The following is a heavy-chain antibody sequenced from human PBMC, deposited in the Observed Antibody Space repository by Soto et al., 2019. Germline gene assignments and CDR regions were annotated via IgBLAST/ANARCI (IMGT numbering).Heavy chain of an antibody. J-gene: IGHJ5*02. CDR1: GGTFSSYT. V-gene: IGHV1-69*08. Sequence: QVQLVQSGAEVKKPGSSVKVSCKASGGTFSSYTISWVRQAPGQGLEWMGRIIPILGIANYAQKFQGRVTITADKPTSTAYMELSSLRSEDTAVYYCARDVTMVRGVTIDPWGQGTLVTVSS. CDR3: ARDVTMVRGVTIDP. D-gene: IGHD3-10*01. CDR2: IIPILGIA.